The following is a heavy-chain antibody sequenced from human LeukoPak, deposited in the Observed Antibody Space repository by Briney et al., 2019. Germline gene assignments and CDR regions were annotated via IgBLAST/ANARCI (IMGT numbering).Heavy chain of an antibody. D-gene: IGHD2-2*01. CDR2: ISYDGSNK. Sequence: GGSLRLSCAASGVTFSSYSMNWVRQAPGTGLEWVAVISYDGSNKYYADSVKGRFTISRDNSKNTLYLQMNSLRAEDTAVYYCAKVRTNYCSSLAYWGQGTLVTVSS. J-gene: IGHJ4*02. V-gene: IGHV3-30*18. CDR3: AKVRTNYCSSLAY. CDR1: GVTFSSYS.